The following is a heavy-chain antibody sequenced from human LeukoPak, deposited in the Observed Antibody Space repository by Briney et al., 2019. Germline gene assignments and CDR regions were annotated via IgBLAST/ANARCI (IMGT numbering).Heavy chain of an antibody. CDR1: GFTFSSYG. D-gene: IGHD2-2*01. CDR3: ARGKYLLHYFDY. V-gene: IGHV3-33*01. Sequence: GRSLRLSCAASGFTFSSYGMHWVRQAPGKGLEWVAVIWYDGSNKYYADSVKGRFTISRDNSKNTLYLQMNSLRAEDTAVYYCARGKYLLHYFDYWGQGTLVTVSS. J-gene: IGHJ4*02. CDR2: IWYDGSNK.